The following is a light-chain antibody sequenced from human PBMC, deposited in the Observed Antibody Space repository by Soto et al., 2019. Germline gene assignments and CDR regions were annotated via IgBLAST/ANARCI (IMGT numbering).Light chain of an antibody. CDR1: QDISNY. Sequence: IQMTQSPSSLSASVGDRVTITCQASQDISNYLNWYQQKPGKAPKLLIYAASSLQSGVPSRFSGSGSGTDFTLTISSLQPDDFATYYCQQSDNYPLTFGGGTKVDIK. CDR2: AAS. CDR3: QQSDNYPLT. J-gene: IGKJ4*01. V-gene: IGKV1-33*01.